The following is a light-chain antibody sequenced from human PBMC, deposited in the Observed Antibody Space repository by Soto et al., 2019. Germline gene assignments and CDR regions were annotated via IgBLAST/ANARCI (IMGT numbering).Light chain of an antibody. J-gene: IGKJ5*01. V-gene: IGKV3-11*01. Sequence: EIFMTQAPATPSVCHREMATLSSRAIQSVRSSFLAWYQQKPGQAPRLLISDASNRATGIPARFSGSGSGTDFTLTISSLEPEDSAVYYCQQRNVWPPVTFGQGTRLEIK. CDR2: DAS. CDR1: QSVRSSF. CDR3: QQRNVWPPVT.